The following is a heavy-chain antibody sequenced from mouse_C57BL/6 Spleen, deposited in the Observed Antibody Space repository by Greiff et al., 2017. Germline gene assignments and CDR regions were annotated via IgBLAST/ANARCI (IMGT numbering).Heavy chain of an antibody. CDR3: ARNYDYDDYWDFDG. J-gene: IGHJ1*03. Sequence: QVQLQQPGAELVKPGASVKLSCKASGYTFTSYWMLWVKQRPGQGLEWIGMIHPNSGSTNYNEKFKSKATLTVDKSSSTAYMQLSSLTSEDSAVYYCARNYDYDDYWDFDGWGTGTTVTVAS. V-gene: IGHV1-64*01. D-gene: IGHD2-4*01. CDR2: IHPNSGST. CDR1: GYTFTSYW.